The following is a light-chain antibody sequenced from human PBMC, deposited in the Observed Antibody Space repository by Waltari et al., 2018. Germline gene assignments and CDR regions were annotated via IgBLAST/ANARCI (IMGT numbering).Light chain of an antibody. J-gene: IGLJ1*01. Sequence: SYELTQPPSVSVSPGQTASITCSGDKLGDNYACWYQQKPGQSPVLVIYQDSKRPPGIPERFSGSNSGNTATLTISGTQAMDEADYYCQAWDSSTHYVFGTGTKVTVL. CDR3: QAWDSSTHYV. CDR2: QDS. V-gene: IGLV3-1*01. CDR1: KLGDNY.